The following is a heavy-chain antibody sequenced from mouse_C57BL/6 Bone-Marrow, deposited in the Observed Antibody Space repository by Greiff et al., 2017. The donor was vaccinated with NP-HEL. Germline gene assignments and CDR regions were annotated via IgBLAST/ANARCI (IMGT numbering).Heavy chain of an antibody. V-gene: IGHV2-9-1*01. D-gene: IGHD2-9*01. CDR3: ARNLLWFPYWYFDV. CDR1: GFSLTSYA. CDR2: IWTGGGT. Sequence: VKLVESGPGLVAPSQSLSITCTVSGFSLTSYAISWVRQPPGKGLEWLGVIWTGGGTNYNSALKSRLSISKDNSKSQVFLKMNSLQTDDTARYYCARNLLWFPYWYFDVWGTGTTVTVSS. J-gene: IGHJ1*03.